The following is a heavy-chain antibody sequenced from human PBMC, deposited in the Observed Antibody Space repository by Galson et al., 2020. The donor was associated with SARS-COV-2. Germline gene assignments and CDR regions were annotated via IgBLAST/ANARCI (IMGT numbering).Heavy chain of an antibody. CDR3: ATRVVGHYYDSSGYPLFLLDY. V-gene: IGHV1-24*01. J-gene: IGHJ4*02. CDR2: FDPEDGET. CDR1: GYTLTELS. D-gene: IGHD3-22*01. Sequence: ASVKVSCKVSGYTLTELSMHWVRQAPGKGLEWMGGFDPEDGETIYAQKFQGRVTMTEDTSTDTAYMELSSLRSEDTAVYYCATRVVGHYYDSSGYPLFLLDYWGQGTLVTVSS.